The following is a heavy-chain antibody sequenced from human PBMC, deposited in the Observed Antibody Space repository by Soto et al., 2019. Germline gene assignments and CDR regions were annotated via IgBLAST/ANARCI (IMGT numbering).Heavy chain of an antibody. Sequence: QVQLVESGGGVVQPGRSLRLSCSASGFIYSSCAMHWVRQVPGKGLEWLAVVSHDGTLYPYADSVKGRFTISRDNSRKMLYLQMNSLSPDDTAVYYCVKDRSDTWSFDYWGQGTLVTTSS. CDR3: VKDRSDTWSFDY. D-gene: IGHD3-10*01. V-gene: IGHV3-30*18. CDR1: GFIYSSCA. J-gene: IGHJ4*02. CDR2: VSHDGTLY.